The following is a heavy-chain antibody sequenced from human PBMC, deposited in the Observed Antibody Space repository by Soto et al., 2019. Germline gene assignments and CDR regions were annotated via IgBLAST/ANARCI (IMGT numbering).Heavy chain of an antibody. J-gene: IGHJ4*02. Sequence: PSETLSLTCAVYGGSFSGYYWSWIRQPPGKGLEWIGEINHSGSTNYNPSLKSRVTISVDTSKNQFSLKLSSVTAADTAVYYCRLISARPDFDYWGQGTLVTAPQ. CDR1: GGSFSGYY. D-gene: IGHD6-6*01. V-gene: IGHV4-34*01. CDR3: RLISARPDFDY. CDR2: INHSGST.